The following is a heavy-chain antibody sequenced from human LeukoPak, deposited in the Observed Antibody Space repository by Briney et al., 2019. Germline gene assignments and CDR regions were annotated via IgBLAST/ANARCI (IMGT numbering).Heavy chain of an antibody. CDR3: AKGNSWVDN. CDR2: IMSSGGST. CDR1: GFTSSTYA. V-gene: IGHV3-23*01. J-gene: IGHJ5*02. Sequence: PGGSLRLSCAASGFTSSTYAMSWVRQAPGKGLEWVSAIMSSGGSTFYADSVGGRFTISRDNSNYTLYLQMNSLRAEDTAIYYCAKGNSWVDNWGQGTLVTVSS. D-gene: IGHD5-24*01.